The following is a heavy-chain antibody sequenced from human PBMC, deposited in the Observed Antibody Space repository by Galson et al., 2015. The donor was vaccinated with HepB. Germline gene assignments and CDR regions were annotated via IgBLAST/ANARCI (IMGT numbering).Heavy chain of an antibody. V-gene: IGHV3-48*01. D-gene: IGHD4-23*01. J-gene: IGHJ2*01. CDR3: AKAGTTVVTRVHFDL. CDR1: GFTFSSYS. CDR2: ISSSSSTI. Sequence: SLRLSCAASGFTFSSYSMNWVRQAPGKGLEWVSYISSSSSTIYYADSVKGRFTISRVNSKNTLYLQMNSLRAEDTAVYYCAKAGTTVVTRVHFDLWGRGTLVTVSS.